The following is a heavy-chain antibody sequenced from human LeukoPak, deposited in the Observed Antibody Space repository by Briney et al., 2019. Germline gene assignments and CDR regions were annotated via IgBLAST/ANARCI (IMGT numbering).Heavy chain of an antibody. CDR1: GFSFSSYG. D-gene: IGHD3-22*01. V-gene: IGHV3-33*03. J-gene: IGHJ4*02. CDR3: ATSADSSGND. CDR2: IWYDGSKE. Sequence: GRSLRLSCAASGFSFSSYGMHWVRQAPGKGLEWVAVIWYDGSKEYYADSVKGRFTISRDNAKSSVYLQMNTLRAEDTAVYYCATSADSSGNDWGQGTLVTVSS.